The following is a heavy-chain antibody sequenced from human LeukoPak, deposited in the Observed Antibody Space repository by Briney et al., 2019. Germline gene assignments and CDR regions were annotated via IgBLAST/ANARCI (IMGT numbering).Heavy chain of an antibody. CDR3: ARARGVTDY. Sequence: ASVKVSCKASGYTFTSYGISWVRQAPGQGLEWMGWMNPNSGNTGYAQKFQGRVTMTRNTSISTAYMELSSLRSEDTAVYYCARARGVTDYWGQGTLVTVSS. V-gene: IGHV1-8*02. CDR2: MNPNSGNT. J-gene: IGHJ4*02. CDR1: GYTFTSYG. D-gene: IGHD3-10*01.